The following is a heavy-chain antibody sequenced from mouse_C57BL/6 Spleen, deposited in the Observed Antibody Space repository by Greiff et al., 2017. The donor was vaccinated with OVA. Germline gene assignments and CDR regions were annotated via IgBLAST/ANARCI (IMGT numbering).Heavy chain of an antibody. Sequence: QVQLQQSGPELVKPGASVKISCKASGYAFSSSWMNWVKQRPGKGLEWIGRIYPGDGDTNYNGKFKGKATLTADKSSSTAYMQLSSLTSEDSAVYFCARAGDGYPHYYAMDYWGQGTSVTVSS. CDR3: ARAGDGYPHYYAMDY. J-gene: IGHJ4*01. D-gene: IGHD2-3*01. CDR2: IYPGDGDT. V-gene: IGHV1-82*01. CDR1: GYAFSSSW.